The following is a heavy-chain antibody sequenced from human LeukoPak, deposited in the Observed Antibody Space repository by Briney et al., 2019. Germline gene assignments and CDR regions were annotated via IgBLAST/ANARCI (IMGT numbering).Heavy chain of an antibody. V-gene: IGHV1-2*02. CDR1: GYTFTDYY. Sequence: ASVKVSCKASGYTFTDYYMHWVRQAPGQGFEWMGWINPNDGDTNYAQKFQGRVTITRDTSISTAHMEVSRLRSDDTAVYYCARAKFLYCSSSTCLFDYWGQGTLVTVSS. J-gene: IGHJ4*02. D-gene: IGHD2-2*01. CDR3: ARAKFLYCSSSTCLFDY. CDR2: INPNDGDT.